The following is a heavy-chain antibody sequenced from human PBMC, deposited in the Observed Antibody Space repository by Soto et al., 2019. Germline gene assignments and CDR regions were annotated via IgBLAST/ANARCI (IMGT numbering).Heavy chain of an antibody. J-gene: IGHJ5*02. CDR3: ARHTKTYTATMSPLIYH. CDR2: IYYSGST. D-gene: IGHD5-18*01. CDR1: GDSISSTGYY. V-gene: IGHV4-39*01. Sequence: SETLSLTCTVSGDSISSTGYYWGWIRQPPGKGLEWIGSIYYSGSTYYTPSLKSRVTISVDTSKNQFSLKLSSVTAADTAVYHCARHTKTYTATMSPLIYHWGQG.